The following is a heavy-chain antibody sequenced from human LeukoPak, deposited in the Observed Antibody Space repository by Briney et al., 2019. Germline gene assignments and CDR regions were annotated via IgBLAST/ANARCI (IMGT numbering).Heavy chain of an antibody. CDR1: GYSFTNYW. D-gene: IGHD6-13*01. CDR3: ARAVAAAGNGYFDY. V-gene: IGHV5-51*01. Sequence: GESLKISCKGSGYSFTNYWIGWVRQMPGKGLEYMGTIYPGDSDTRYSPSFQGQVTISADKSISTAYLQWSSLKASDTAIYYCARAVAAAGNGYFDYWGQGTLVTVSS. J-gene: IGHJ4*02. CDR2: IYPGDSDT.